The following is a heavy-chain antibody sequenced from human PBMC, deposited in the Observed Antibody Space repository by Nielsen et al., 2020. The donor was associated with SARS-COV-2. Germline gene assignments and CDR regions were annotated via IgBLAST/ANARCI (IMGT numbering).Heavy chain of an antibody. Sequence: GESLKTSCAASGFTFSDYYMSWIRQAPGKGLEWVSYISSSGSTIYYADSVKGRFTISRDNAKNSLYLQMNSLRAEDTAVYYCAAPGIAVAGIGAYYWGQGTLVTVSS. V-gene: IGHV3-11*04. CDR1: GFTFSDYY. J-gene: IGHJ4*02. CDR3: AAPGIAVAGIGAYY. CDR2: ISSSGSTI. D-gene: IGHD6-19*01.